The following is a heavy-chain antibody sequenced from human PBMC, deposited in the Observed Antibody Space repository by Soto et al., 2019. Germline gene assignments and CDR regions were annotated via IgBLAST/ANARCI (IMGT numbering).Heavy chain of an antibody. Sequence: GGSLRLSCAASGFTFSNAWMTWVRHVPGRGLEWVASLDGAGGSTYYAESVRGRFSISRDNSQNTLFLQMKRLTVDDTAIYYCAAPRDEYGSGVSWFTYGMDIWGQGTTVTVSS. D-gene: IGHD3-10*01. CDR2: LDGAGGST. CDR1: GFTFSNAW. CDR3: AAPRDEYGSGVSWFTYGMDI. V-gene: IGHV3-23*01. J-gene: IGHJ6*02.